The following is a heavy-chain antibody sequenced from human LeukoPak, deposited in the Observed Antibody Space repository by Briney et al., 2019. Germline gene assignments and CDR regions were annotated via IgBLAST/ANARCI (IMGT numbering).Heavy chain of an antibody. Sequence: ASVRVSCKASGYTFTGYYMHWVRQAPGQGLEWMGWINPNTGGTNYAQKFQGRVTMTRDTSISTAYMELSRLRSDDTAVYYCARDYGDYDAFDMWGEGPMVSVSS. D-gene: IGHD4-17*01. V-gene: IGHV1-2*02. CDR3: ARDYGDYDAFDM. CDR2: INPNTGGT. J-gene: IGHJ3*02. CDR1: GYTFTGYY.